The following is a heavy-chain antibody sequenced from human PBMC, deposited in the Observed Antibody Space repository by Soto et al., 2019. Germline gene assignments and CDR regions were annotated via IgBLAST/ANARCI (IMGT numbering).Heavy chain of an antibody. CDR1: GFTFSSYG. CDR2: ISYDGSNK. Sequence: QVQLVESGGGVVQPWRSLRLSCAASGFTFSSYGMHWVRQAPGKGLEWVAVISYDGSNKYYADSVKGRFTNSRDNSKNTLYLQMTGLRAEVTAVYYCAKDNGQLDDFWSGYYDYWGQGTLVTVSS. V-gene: IGHV3-30*18. CDR3: AKDNGQLDDFWSGYYDY. J-gene: IGHJ4*02. D-gene: IGHD3-3*01.